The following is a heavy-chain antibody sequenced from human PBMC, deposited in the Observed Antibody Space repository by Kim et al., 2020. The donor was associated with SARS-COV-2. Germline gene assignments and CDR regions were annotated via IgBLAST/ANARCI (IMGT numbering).Heavy chain of an antibody. Sequence: YSAHSVKGRYTISRDNSKNTLYLKMNSLRAEDTAVYYCAFTTAAAEVFDYWGQGTLVTVSS. CDR3: AFTTAAAEVFDY. V-gene: IGHV3-66*01. D-gene: IGHD6-13*01. J-gene: IGHJ4*02.